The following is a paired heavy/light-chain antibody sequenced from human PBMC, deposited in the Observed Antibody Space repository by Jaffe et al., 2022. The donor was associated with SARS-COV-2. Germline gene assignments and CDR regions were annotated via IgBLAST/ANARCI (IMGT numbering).Heavy chain of an antibody. CDR3: ARPKYSSGWDLDAFDI. D-gene: IGHD6-19*01. J-gene: IGHJ3*02. Sequence: QVQLVQSGAEVKKPGASVKVSCKASGYTFTSYGISWVRQAPGQGLEWMGWISAYNGNTNYAQKLQGRVTMTTDTSTSTAYMELRSLRSDDTAVYYCARPKYSSGWDLDAFDIWGQGTMVTVSS. CDR2: ISAYNGNT. V-gene: IGHV1-18*01. CDR1: GYTFTSYG.
Light chain of an antibody. CDR2: QDS. V-gene: IGLV3-1*01. CDR1: KLGDKY. J-gene: IGLJ3*02. CDR3: QAWDSSAWV. Sequence: SYELTQPPSVSVSPGQTASITCSGDKLGDKYACWYQQKPGQSPVLVIYQDSKRPSGIPERFSGSNSGNTATLTISGTQAMDEADYYCQAWDSSAWVFGGGTKLTVL.